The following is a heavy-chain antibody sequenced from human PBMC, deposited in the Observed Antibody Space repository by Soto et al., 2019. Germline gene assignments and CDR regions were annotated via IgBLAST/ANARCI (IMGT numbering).Heavy chain of an antibody. CDR1: GFTFDDYA. D-gene: IGHD2-15*01. Sequence: EEKLVESGGALVQPGRSLRLSCAASGFTFDDYAMHWVRQVPGKGLEWVSFITWNGVNTAYADSIRGRFTISRDNAKNCLYLQMNSLSAEDTAFYYCTRGYCSVGSCAFDIWGQGTMVAVSS. J-gene: IGHJ3*02. V-gene: IGHV3-9*01. CDR2: ITWNGVNT. CDR3: TRGYCSVGSCAFDI.